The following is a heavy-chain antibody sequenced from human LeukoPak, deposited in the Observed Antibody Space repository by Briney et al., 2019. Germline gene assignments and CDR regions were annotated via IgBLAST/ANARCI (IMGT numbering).Heavy chain of an antibody. V-gene: IGHV1-24*01. Sequence: ASVQVSCKVSGYTLTELSMHWVRQAPGKGLEWMGGFDPEDGETIYAQKFQGRVTMTEDTSTDTAYMELSSLRSEDTAVYYCATRGGSGRFSENWFDPRGQGTLVTVSS. D-gene: IGHD3-10*01. J-gene: IGHJ5*02. CDR3: ATRGGSGRFSENWFDP. CDR2: FDPEDGET. CDR1: GYTLTELS.